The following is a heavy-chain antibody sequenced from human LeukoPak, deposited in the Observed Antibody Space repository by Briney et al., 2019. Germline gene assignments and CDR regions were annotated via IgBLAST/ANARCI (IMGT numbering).Heavy chain of an antibody. Sequence: ASVKVSYKASGYTFTGYYMHWVRQAPGQGLEWMGWINPNSGGTNYAQKFQGRVTMTRDTSISTAYMELSRLRSDDTAVYYCARAGRIYYGSGSYGDFDYWGQGTLVTVSS. V-gene: IGHV1-2*02. CDR2: INPNSGGT. CDR1: GYTFTGYY. D-gene: IGHD3-10*01. CDR3: ARAGRIYYGSGSYGDFDY. J-gene: IGHJ4*02.